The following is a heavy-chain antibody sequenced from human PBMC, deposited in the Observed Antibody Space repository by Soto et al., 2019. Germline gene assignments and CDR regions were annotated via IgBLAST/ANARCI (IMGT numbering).Heavy chain of an antibody. Sequence: GSLRLSCAASGFAVSSSYMMWVRQAPGKGLECISVTYTGGSTHYADSVKGRFTISRDDSRNTLYLQMNSLRAEDTAVYYCARDPPITSDYAMDVWGQGTTVTVSS. CDR1: GFAVSSSY. CDR2: TYTGGST. V-gene: IGHV3-53*01. CDR3: ARDPPITSDYAMDV. J-gene: IGHJ6*02.